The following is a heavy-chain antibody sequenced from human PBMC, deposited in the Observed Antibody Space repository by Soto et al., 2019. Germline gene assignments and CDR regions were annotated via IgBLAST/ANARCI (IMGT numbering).Heavy chain of an antibody. CDR1: GFTFSSYA. J-gene: IGHJ6*02. CDR3: AKVMGLLWFGELSQHYYYGMDV. V-gene: IGHV3-23*01. Sequence: EVQLLESGGGLVQPGGSLRLSCAASGFTFSSYAMSWVRQARGKGLEWVSAISGSGGSTYYADSVKGRFTISRDNSNNTLYLQMNSRRAEDTAVYYCAKVMGLLWFGELSQHYYYGMDVWGQGTTVTVSS. CDR2: ISGSGGST. D-gene: IGHD3-10*01.